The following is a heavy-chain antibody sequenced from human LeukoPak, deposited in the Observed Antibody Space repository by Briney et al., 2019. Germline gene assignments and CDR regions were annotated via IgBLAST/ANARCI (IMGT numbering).Heavy chain of an antibody. V-gene: IGHV3-30*03. Sequence: SGGSLRLSCAASGFPFSSYGMHWVRQAPGKGLEWVAVLSYDGSNEYYADSVKGRFTISRDNSKNTLYLQMNSLRAEDTAVYYCARSYYYDILTGFDYWGQGTLVTVSS. D-gene: IGHD3-9*01. CDR3: ARSYYYDILTGFDY. J-gene: IGHJ4*02. CDR1: GFPFSSYG. CDR2: LSYDGSNE.